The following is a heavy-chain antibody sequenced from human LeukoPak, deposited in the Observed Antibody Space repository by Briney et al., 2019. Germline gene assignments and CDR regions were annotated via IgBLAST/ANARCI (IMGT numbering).Heavy chain of an antibody. Sequence: GGSLRLSCEASGFTFIKYWMHWVRQAPGKGLVWVSRINNDGSDTTYAGAVKGRFTFSRDNAKNTLYLQMNSLRAEDTAVYYCARGYFGPEFWGQGTLVTVSS. CDR3: ARGYFGPEF. CDR2: INNDGSDT. V-gene: IGHV3-74*01. J-gene: IGHJ4*02. CDR1: GFTFIKYW. D-gene: IGHD3-9*01.